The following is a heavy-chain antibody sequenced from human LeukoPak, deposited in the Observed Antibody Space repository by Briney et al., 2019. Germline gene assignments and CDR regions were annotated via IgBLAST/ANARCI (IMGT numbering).Heavy chain of an antibody. J-gene: IGHJ4*02. CDR2: IIPVFGTS. V-gene: IGHV1-69*01. CDR3: AREVAYCGGDCYLGY. Sequence: SVKVSCKASGGTFSSYAISWVRQAPGQGLEWVGGIIPVFGTSNYAQKFQGRVTITADESTRTAYMELSSLRSEDTAVYYCAREVAYCGGDCYLGYWGQGTLVTVSS. D-gene: IGHD2-21*02. CDR1: GGTFSSYA.